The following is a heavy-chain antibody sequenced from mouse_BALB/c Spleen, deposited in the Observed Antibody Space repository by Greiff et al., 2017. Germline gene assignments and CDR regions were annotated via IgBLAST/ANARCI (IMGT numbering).Heavy chain of an antibody. D-gene: IGHD1-2*01. CDR1: GFTFSSYG. J-gene: IGHJ3*01. CDR3: AEFITTATGAY. CDR2: INSNGGST. V-gene: IGHV5-6-3*01. Sequence: EVKLVESGGGLVQPGGSLKLSCAASGFTFSSYGMSWVRQTPDKRLELVATINSNGGSTYYPDSVKGRFTISRDNAKNTLYLQMSSLKSEDTAMYYCAEFITTATGAYWGQGTLVTVSA.